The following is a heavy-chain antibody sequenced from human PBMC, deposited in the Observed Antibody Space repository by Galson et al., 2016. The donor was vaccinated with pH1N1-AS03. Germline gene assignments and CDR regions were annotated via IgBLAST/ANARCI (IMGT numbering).Heavy chain of an antibody. CDR2: MYASGDT. D-gene: IGHD3-10*02. CDR3: ARERQWVSGDSGPRYGMDV. J-gene: IGHJ6*02. V-gene: IGHV4-4*07. CDR1: GDSIGGYY. Sequence: ETLSLTCTLSGDSIGGYYWSWVRQPAGEGLQWLGRMYASGDTLYNPSLKSRLTMSVDTSKNHFSLKLNSVTAADAAVYYCARERQWVSGDSGPRYGMDVWGQGTTVTVSS.